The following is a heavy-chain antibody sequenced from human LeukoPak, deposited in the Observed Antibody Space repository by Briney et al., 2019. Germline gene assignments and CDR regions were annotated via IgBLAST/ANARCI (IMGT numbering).Heavy chain of an antibody. V-gene: IGHV4-4*09. CDR1: GGSISSYY. CDR2: IYTSGST. D-gene: IGHD3-10*01. Sequence: SETLSLTCTVSGGSISSYYWSWIRQPPGKGLEWIGYIYTSGSTNYNPSLKSRVTISVDTSKNQFSLKLSSVTVADTAVYYCARRGPGGWFDPWGQGTLVTVSS. J-gene: IGHJ5*02. CDR3: ARRGPGGWFDP.